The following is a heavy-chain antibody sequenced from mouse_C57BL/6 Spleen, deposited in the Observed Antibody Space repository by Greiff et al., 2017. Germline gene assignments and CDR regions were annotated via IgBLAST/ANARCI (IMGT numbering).Heavy chain of an antibody. J-gene: IGHJ2*01. Sequence: LQESGAELARPGASVKLSCKASGYTFTSYGISWVKQRTGQGLEWIGEIYPRSGNTYYNEKFKGKATLTADKSSITAYMELRSLTSEDSAVYFCSRPLLERYYFGYWGKGTTLTVSS. V-gene: IGHV1-81*01. CDR1: GYTFTSYG. D-gene: IGHD2-1*01. CDR2: IYPRSGNT. CDR3: SRPLLERYYFGY.